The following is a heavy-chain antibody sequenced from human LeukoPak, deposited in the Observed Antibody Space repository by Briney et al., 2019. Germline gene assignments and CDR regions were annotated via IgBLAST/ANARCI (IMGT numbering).Heavy chain of an antibody. CDR2: IWYDGSNK. V-gene: IGHV3-33*08. D-gene: IGHD3-10*01. CDR1: GFTFSDYY. J-gene: IGHJ4*02. Sequence: PGGSLRLSCAASGFTFSDYYMSWIRQAPGKGLEWVAVIWYDGSNKYYADSAKGRFTISRDNSKNTLYLQMNSLRAEDTAVYYCAGNYGPYYFDYWGQGTLVTVSS. CDR3: AGNYGPYYFDY.